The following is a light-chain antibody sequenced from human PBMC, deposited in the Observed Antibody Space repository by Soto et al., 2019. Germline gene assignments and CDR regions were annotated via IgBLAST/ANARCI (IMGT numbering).Light chain of an antibody. CDR2: DAT. CDR1: QSISRW. CDR3: QQYHTTPFT. V-gene: IGKV1-5*01. J-gene: IGKJ3*01. Sequence: IQMTQSPSSLSATVGDRVTITCRASQSISRWLAWYQQKPGKAPKLLIHDATSLESGVPSRFSGSGSGTDFTLTINGLQAEDVAVYFCQQYHTTPFTFGPGTNVDN.